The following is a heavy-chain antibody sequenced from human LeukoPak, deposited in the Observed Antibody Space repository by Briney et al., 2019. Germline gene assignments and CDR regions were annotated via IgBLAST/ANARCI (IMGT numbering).Heavy chain of an antibody. J-gene: IGHJ4*02. Sequence: GGSLRLSCAASGFSFSNHWMSWARQAPGKVREWVSSIKLDGTDKYYVDAVKGRFTISRDNAKNTLFLEMNSLRATDTAVYYCVRNGGSLDYWGQGTLVTVSS. CDR3: VRNGGSLDY. D-gene: IGHD2-15*01. V-gene: IGHV3-7*01. CDR1: GFSFSNHW. CDR2: IKLDGTDK.